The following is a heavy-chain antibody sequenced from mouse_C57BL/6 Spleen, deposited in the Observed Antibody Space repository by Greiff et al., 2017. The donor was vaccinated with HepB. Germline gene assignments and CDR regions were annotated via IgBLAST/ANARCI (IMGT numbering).Heavy chain of an antibody. CDR2: INYDGSST. V-gene: IGHV5-16*01. CDR1: GFTFSDYY. J-gene: IGHJ2*01. Sequence: EVKLVESEAGLVQPGSSMKLSCTASGFTFSDYYMAWVRQVPEKGLEWVANINYDGSSTYYLDSLKNRFIISRDNAKNILYLQMSSLKSEDTATYYCSRDDGDYGFYYFDYWGQGTTLTVSS. D-gene: IGHD2-13*01. CDR3: SRDDGDYGFYYFDY.